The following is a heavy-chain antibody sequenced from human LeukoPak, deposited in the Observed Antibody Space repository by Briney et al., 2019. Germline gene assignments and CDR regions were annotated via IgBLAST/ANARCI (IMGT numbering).Heavy chain of an antibody. CDR3: ARDRTGTYSFYYYYGMDV. D-gene: IGHD3/OR15-3a*01. CDR2: INPNSGGT. J-gene: IGHJ6*02. V-gene: IGHV1-2*02. Sequence: ASVKVSCKASGYTFGYYMHWVRQAPGQGLEWMGWINPNSGGTNYAQRFQGRVTMTRDTSITTAYMELSSLSSDDTAVYYRARDRTGTYSFYYYYGMDVWGQGTTVTVSS. CDR1: GYTFGYY.